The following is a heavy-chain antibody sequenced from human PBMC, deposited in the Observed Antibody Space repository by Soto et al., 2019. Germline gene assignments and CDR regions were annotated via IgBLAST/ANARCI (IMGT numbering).Heavy chain of an antibody. J-gene: IGHJ6*02. CDR2: ISAYNGNT. Sequence: QVQLVQSGAEVKKPGASVKVSCKASGYTFTIYGISWVRQAPRQGLEWMGWISAYNGNTNYAQKLQGRVTMTTDTSTSTGYMERRSLRSDDTAVYYCARVVSYYYDSSGYYYNPDYYYYGMDVWGQGSTVAVSS. V-gene: IGHV1-18*01. D-gene: IGHD3-22*01. CDR3: ARVVSYYYDSSGYYYNPDYYYYGMDV. CDR1: GYTFTIYG.